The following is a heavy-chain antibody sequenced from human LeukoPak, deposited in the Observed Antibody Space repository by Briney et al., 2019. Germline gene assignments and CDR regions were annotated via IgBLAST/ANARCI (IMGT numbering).Heavy chain of an antibody. D-gene: IGHD1-14*01. CDR2: INPNSGGT. J-gene: IGHJ5*02. CDR3: ARMSSPLQYNCFDP. CDR1: GYTFTDYY. Sequence: ASVKVSCKASGYTFTDYYIHWVRQAPGQGLEWMGRINPNSGGTNYAQKFQGRVTMTRDTSISTAYMELNRLRSHDTAVLYCARMSSPLQYNCFDPWGQGTLVTVSS. V-gene: IGHV1-2*06.